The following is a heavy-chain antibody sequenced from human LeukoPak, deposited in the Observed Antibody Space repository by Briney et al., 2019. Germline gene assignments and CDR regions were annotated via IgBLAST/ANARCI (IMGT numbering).Heavy chain of an antibody. J-gene: IGHJ4*02. Sequence: SETLSLTCTVSGGSISSSSYYWGWIRQPPGKGLEWIGSIYYSGSTYYNPSLKSRVTITVDTSKNQFSLKLSSVTAADTAVYYCASYRRGATDDFDYWGQGTLVTVSS. D-gene: IGHD3-3*01. V-gene: IGHV4-39*01. CDR1: GGSISSSSYY. CDR2: IYYSGST. CDR3: ASYRRGATDDFDY.